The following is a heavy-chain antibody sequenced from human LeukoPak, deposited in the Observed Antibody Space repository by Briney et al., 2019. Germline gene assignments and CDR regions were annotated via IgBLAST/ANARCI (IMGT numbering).Heavy chain of an antibody. CDR3: ARVKYGSCCYFDY. J-gene: IGHJ4*02. D-gene: IGHD2-15*01. V-gene: IGHV4-30-2*01. CDR1: GGSISSGGYS. CDR2: IYHSGST. Sequence: PSQTLSLTCAVSGGSISSGGYSWSWIRQPPGKGLEWIGYIYHSGSTYYNPSLKSRVTISVDRSKNQFSLKLSSVTAADTAVYYCARVKYGSCCYFDYWGQGTLVTVSS.